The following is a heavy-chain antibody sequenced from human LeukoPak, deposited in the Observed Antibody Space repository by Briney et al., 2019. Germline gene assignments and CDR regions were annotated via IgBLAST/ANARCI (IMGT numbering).Heavy chain of an antibody. CDR3: AKDHAVAAAAPQDFDY. V-gene: IGHV3-30*02. CDR2: IRYDGSNK. CDR1: GFTFSSYG. D-gene: IGHD6-13*01. J-gene: IGHJ4*02. Sequence: GGSLRLSCAASGFTFSSYGMHWVRQAPGKGLEWVAFIRYDGSNKYYADSVKGRFTISRDNSKNTLYLQMNSLRAEDTAVYYCAKDHAVAAAAPQDFDYWGQGTLVTVSS.